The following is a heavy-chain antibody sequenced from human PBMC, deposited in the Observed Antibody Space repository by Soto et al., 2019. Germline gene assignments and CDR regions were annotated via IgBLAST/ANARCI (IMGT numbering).Heavy chain of an antibody. CDR3: AKWSVVTVGTSGWCNWVDL. J-gene: IGHJ5*02. Sequence: EVRLLESGGGLAQPGGSRRLSCAASGFTFSSSAMNWVRQAPGKGLEWVSSIRVGGGDTFYADSVRGRFTVSRDISRNTLHLQMNGLRAEDPSIYSCAKWSVVTVGTSGWCNWVDLWGQGTLVTVSS. CDR2: IRVGGGDT. D-gene: IGHD6-19*01. V-gene: IGHV3-23*01. CDR1: GFTFSSSA.